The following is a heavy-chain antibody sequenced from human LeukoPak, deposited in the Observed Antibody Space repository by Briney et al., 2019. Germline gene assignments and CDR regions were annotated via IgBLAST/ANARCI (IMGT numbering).Heavy chain of an antibody. CDR2: IYYSGST. V-gene: IGHV4-59*01. CDR3: ARSGDWQDYFDY. Sequence: SETPSLTCTVSGGSISSYYWSWIRQPPGKGLEWIGYIYYSGSTNYNPSLKSRVTISVDTSKNQFSLKLSSVTAADTAVYYCARSGDWQDYFDYWGQGTLVTVSS. D-gene: IGHD3-10*01. CDR1: GGSISSYY. J-gene: IGHJ4*02.